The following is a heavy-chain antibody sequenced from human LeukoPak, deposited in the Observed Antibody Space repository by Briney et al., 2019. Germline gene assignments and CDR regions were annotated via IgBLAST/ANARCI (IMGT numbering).Heavy chain of an antibody. CDR3: TTDLGSGWTDGMDV. CDR2: IYYSGST. Sequence: SETLSLTCTVSGGSISSYYWSWIRQPPGKGLEWIGYIYYSGSTNYNPSLKSRVTISVDTSKNQFSLKLSSVTAADTAVYYCTTDLGSGWTDGMDVWGQGTTVTVSS. V-gene: IGHV4-59*01. J-gene: IGHJ6*02. CDR1: GGSISSYY. D-gene: IGHD6-19*01.